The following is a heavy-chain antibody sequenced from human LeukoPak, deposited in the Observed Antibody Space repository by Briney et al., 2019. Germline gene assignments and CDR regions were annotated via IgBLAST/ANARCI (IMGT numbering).Heavy chain of an antibody. Sequence: GGSLRLSCAASGFTFSSYWMHWVRHSPEKGLVWVSRIDNNGRDTIYADSVKGRFTISRDNTRNTLHLQLGSLRVEDTAIYYCARGGGDHAFDMWGQGTMVTASS. D-gene: IGHD2-21*02. J-gene: IGHJ3*02. V-gene: IGHV3-74*01. CDR3: ARGGGDHAFDM. CDR1: GFTFSSYW. CDR2: IDNNGRDT.